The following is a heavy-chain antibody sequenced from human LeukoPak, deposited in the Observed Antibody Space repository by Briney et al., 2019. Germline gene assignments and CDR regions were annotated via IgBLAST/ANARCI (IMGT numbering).Heavy chain of an antibody. CDR3: VTQRGYYDSPDNY. Sequence: SETLSLTCTVSGGSISTNNYYWGWIRQPPGKGLEWVGSIYYSVRTYYNPSLKSRITISIDTSKNQFSLKLSSVTAADTAVYYCVTQRGYYDSPDNYWGQGALVTASS. CDR1: GGSISTNNYY. J-gene: IGHJ4*02. CDR2: IYYSVRT. D-gene: IGHD3-22*01. V-gene: IGHV4-39*01.